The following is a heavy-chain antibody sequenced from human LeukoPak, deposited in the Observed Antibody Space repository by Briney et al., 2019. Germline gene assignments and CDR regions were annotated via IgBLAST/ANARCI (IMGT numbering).Heavy chain of an antibody. V-gene: IGHV1-8*01. Sequence: ASVKVSCKASEYTFSTYDINWVRQATGQGLEWMGWMNPNSGNTGYAQKFRGRVTMTRDTSITTAYLELSSLTSEDTAVYYCARVHSGQDWGQGTLVTVSS. CDR1: EYTFSTYD. D-gene: IGHD5-12*01. J-gene: IGHJ4*02. CDR2: MNPNSGNT. CDR3: ARVHSGQD.